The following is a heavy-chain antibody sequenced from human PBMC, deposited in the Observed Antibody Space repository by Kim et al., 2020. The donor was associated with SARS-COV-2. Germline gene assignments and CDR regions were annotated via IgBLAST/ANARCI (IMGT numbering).Heavy chain of an antibody. CDR1: GFTFSSYS. Sequence: GGSLRLSCATSGFTFSSYSMNWVRQAPGKGLEWVSSISSSSSYIYNADSVKGRFTISRDNAKNSLYLQMNSLRAEDTAVYYCARDFCSGGSCSTPYWYFDLWGRGTLVTVSS. V-gene: IGHV3-21*01. J-gene: IGHJ2*01. CDR3: ARDFCSGGSCSTPYWYFDL. D-gene: IGHD2-15*01. CDR2: ISSSSSYI.